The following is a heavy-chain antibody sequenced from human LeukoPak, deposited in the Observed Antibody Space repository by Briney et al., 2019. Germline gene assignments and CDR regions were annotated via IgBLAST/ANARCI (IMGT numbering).Heavy chain of an antibody. J-gene: IGHJ5*02. CDR3: ARTIAAAVGFDP. V-gene: IGHV1-8*03. CDR2: MNPNSGNT. D-gene: IGHD6-13*01. CDR1: GYTFTSYD. Sequence: ASVKVSCKASGYTFTSYDINWVRQATGQGLEWMGWMNPNSGNTGYAQKFQGRVTITRNTSISTAYMELSSLRSEDTAVYYCARTIAAAVGFDPWGQGTLVTVSS.